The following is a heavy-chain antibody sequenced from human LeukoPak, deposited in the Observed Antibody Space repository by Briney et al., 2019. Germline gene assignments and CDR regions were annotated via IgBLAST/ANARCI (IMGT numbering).Heavy chain of an antibody. D-gene: IGHD4-17*01. J-gene: IGHJ5*02. CDR3: AGTTVSWFDP. V-gene: IGHV3-30*03. Sequence: PGGSLRLSCAASGFTFSSYGMHWVRQAPGKGLEWVAVISYDGSNKYYADSVKGRFTISRDNSENTLYLQMNSLRAEDTAVYYCAGTTVSWFDPWGQGTLVTVSS. CDR1: GFTFSSYG. CDR2: ISYDGSNK.